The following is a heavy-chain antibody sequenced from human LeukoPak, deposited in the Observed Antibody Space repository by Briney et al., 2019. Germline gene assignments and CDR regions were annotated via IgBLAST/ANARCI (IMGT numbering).Heavy chain of an antibody. V-gene: IGHV3-48*04. CDR3: ARVHLQYYYYYYMDV. CDR2: ISSSGSTI. D-gene: IGHD3-3*02. J-gene: IGHJ6*03. Sequence: PGGSLRLSCAASGFTFSIYGMNWVRQAPGKGLEWVSYISSSGSTIYYADSVKGRFTISRDNAKNSLYLQMNSLRAEDTAVYYCARVHLQYYYYYYMDVWGKGTTVTVSS. CDR1: GFTFSIYG.